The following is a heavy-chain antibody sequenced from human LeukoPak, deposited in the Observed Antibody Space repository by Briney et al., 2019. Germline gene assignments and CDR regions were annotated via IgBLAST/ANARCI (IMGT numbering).Heavy chain of an antibody. V-gene: IGHV3-33*08. CDR1: GFTFSSYA. CDR2: IWYDGSNK. Sequence: GGSLRLSCAASGFTFSSYAMSWVRQAPGKGLEWVAVIWYDGSNKYYADSAKGRFTISRDNSKNTLYLQMNSLRAEDTAVYYCARGVATVDFDYWGQGTLVTVSS. J-gene: IGHJ4*02. D-gene: IGHD5-12*01. CDR3: ARGVATVDFDY.